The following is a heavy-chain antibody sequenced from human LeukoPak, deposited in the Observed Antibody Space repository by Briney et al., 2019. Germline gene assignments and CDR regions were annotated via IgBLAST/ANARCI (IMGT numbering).Heavy chain of an antibody. V-gene: IGHV4-39*07. J-gene: IGHJ4*02. Sequence: SETLSLTCSVSGDSMSSSSYYWVWIRQSPGQGLEWIGSIYYSGNTYYNPSLKSRVTISLDTSKNQFSLNLNSVTAADTALYFCARAAGSGLIDYWGQGILVIVSS. D-gene: IGHD6-19*01. CDR2: IYYSGNT. CDR3: ARAAGSGLIDY. CDR1: GDSMSSSSYY.